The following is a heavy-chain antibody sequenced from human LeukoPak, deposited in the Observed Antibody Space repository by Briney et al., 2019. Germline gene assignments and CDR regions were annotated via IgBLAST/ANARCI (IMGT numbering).Heavy chain of an antibody. CDR2: ISSSSSYI. CDR1: GFTFSSYS. D-gene: IGHD5-12*01. V-gene: IGHV3-21*01. Sequence: GGSLRLSCAASGFTFSSYSMNWVRQAPGKGLEWVSSISSSSSYIYYADSVEGRFTISRDNAKNSLYLQMNSLRAEDTAVYYCAQRGYSGYSFDYWGQGTLVTVSS. CDR3: AQRGYSGYSFDY. J-gene: IGHJ4*02.